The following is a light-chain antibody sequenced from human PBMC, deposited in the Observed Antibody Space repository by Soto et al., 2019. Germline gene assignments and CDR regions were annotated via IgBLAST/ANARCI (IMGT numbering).Light chain of an antibody. V-gene: IGKV3-20*01. J-gene: IGKJ4*01. CDR2: DAS. CDR3: QLFSCHPIT. CDR1: QTVRNNY. Sequence: EFVLTLSPDTLSLSPGERATLSCRASQTVRNNYLAWYQQKPGQAPRLLIYDASSRATGIPDRFSGGGSGTDFTLTIIRLEPEDFAVYYCQLFSCHPITFGGGTKVDI.